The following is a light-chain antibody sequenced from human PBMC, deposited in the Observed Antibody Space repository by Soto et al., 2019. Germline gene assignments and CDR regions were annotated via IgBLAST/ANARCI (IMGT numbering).Light chain of an antibody. CDR2: AAS. V-gene: IGKV1-17*01. J-gene: IGKJ1*01. CDR3: LQQNSYTRT. Sequence: DIQRNESASSLSASVGDRVTITCGASQGIRNDLGWYQQKPGKAPKRLIYAASSLQSGVPSRFSVSGSGTEFTLTVSRLKNEDVATYYGLQQNSYTRTFCQGTKVDIK. CDR1: QGIRND.